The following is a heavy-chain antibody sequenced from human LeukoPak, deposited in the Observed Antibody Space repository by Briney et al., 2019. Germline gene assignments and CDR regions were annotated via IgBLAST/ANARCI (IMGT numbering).Heavy chain of an antibody. CDR1: GGSFGGYY. CDR3: ARWAVPAAIVADRRYFDL. V-gene: IGHV4-34*01. Sequence: SETLSLTCAVSGGSFGGYYWSWVRQPPGKGLEWIGEISHSGNTNYNPSLESRVTISVDTSKNQFSLKLSPVTAADTAVYFCARWAVPAAIVADRRYFDLWGRGTLVTVSS. J-gene: IGHJ2*01. CDR2: ISHSGNT. D-gene: IGHD2-21*01.